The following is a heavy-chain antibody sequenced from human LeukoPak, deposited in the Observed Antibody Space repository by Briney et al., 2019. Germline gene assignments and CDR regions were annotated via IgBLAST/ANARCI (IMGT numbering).Heavy chain of an antibody. Sequence: SETLSLTCAVYGGSFSGYYWSWLRQPPGKGLEWFGEINHSGSTNDNPSLKSGVTISVDTSNNQFSLKLSSVTAADTAVYYCARGRRDGYNYGIVDYWGQGTLVTVSS. CDR2: INHSGST. CDR1: GGSFSGYY. D-gene: IGHD5-24*01. CDR3: ARGRRDGYNYGIVDY. J-gene: IGHJ4*02. V-gene: IGHV4-34*01.